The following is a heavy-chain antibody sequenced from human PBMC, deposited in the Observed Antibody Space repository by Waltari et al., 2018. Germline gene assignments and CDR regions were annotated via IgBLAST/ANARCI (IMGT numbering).Heavy chain of an antibody. CDR3: VRDESIIAGSRSDNWFDP. D-gene: IGHD3-10*01. J-gene: IGHJ5*02. CDR2: IGGRGFST. V-gene: IGHV3-23*01. CDR1: GFTFRSNT. Sequence: EVQLLESGGGLVQPGGSLRLSCGASGFTFRSNTMIRVRQAPGEEREWVSAIGGRGFSTLYADSEKVRLTISSDNSKNTLYLQRNSLRAEDTAVYYCVRDESIIAGSRSDNWFDPWGQGTLVTVSS.